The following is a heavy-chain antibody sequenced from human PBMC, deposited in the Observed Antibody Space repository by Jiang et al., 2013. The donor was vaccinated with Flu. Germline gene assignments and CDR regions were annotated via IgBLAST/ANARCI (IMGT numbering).Heavy chain of an antibody. CDR2: VYHSGGT. CDR3: ARVEQQLFNYWYSDL. J-gene: IGHJ2*01. V-gene: IGHV4-38-2*02. Sequence: LLKPSETLSLTCTVSGSSISSGYYWGWIRQPPGRGLEYIGSVYHSGGTFYNPSLKSRVTISVDTSKNQFSLKLRSVTAADTAVYYCARVEQQLFNYWYSDLWGRGTLVTV. D-gene: IGHD6-13*01. CDR1: GSSISSGYY.